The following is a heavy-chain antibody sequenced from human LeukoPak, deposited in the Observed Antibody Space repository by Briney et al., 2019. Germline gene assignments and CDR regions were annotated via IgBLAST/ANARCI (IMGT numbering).Heavy chain of an antibody. V-gene: IGHV4-39*07. CDR1: GGSISSSSYY. Sequence: SETLSLTCTVSGGSISSSSYYWGWIRQPLGKGLEWIGSIYYSGSTYYNPSLKSRVTISVDRSKNQFSLKLSSVTAADTAVYYCARSPLGATDIWGQGTMVTVSS. CDR3: ARSPLGATDI. D-gene: IGHD1-26*01. CDR2: IYYSGST. J-gene: IGHJ3*02.